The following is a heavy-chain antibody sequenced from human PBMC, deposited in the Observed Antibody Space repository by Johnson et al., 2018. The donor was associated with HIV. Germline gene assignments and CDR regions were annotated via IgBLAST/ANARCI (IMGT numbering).Heavy chain of an antibody. Sequence: QVQLVESGGGVVQPGGSLRLSCAASGFTFRSYGMHWVRQAPGKGLEWVAFIRYDGSNKYSADSVKGRFTISRDNFKNTLYLQMKSLRAVDTAVYYCARDRSLWFRELWPRDAFDMWGQGTKITVSS. V-gene: IGHV3-30*02. D-gene: IGHD3-10*01. CDR1: GFTFRSYG. J-gene: IGHJ3*02. CDR3: ARDRSLWFRELWPRDAFDM. CDR2: IRYDGSNK.